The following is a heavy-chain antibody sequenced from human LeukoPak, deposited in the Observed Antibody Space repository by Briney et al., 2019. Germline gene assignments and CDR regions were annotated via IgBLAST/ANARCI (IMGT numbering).Heavy chain of an antibody. D-gene: IGHD3-3*01. V-gene: IGHV3-9*01. CDR1: GFTFDDYA. Sequence: PGGSLRLSCAASGFTFDDYAMHWVRQAPGKGLEWVSGISWNSGSIGYADSVKGRFTISRDNAKNSLYLQMNSLRAEDTALYYCAKESGYDFWSGPGYWGQGTLVTVSS. J-gene: IGHJ4*02. CDR3: AKESGYDFWSGPGY. CDR2: ISWNSGSI.